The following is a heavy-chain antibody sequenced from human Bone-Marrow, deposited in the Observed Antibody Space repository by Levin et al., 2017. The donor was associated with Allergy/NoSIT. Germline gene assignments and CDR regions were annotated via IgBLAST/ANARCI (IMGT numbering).Heavy chain of an antibody. D-gene: IGHD3-10*01. V-gene: IGHV3-30*18. CDR1: AFLLGRYG. CDR3: AKDRAYGSGHYYYYGMDV. CDR2: ISNDGGSQ. J-gene: IGHJ6*02. Sequence: GESLKISCVDAAFLLGRYGMHWVRQVPGKGLEWVAVISNDGGSQHYADSVKGRFTISRDNSQSTLYLQMNSLRPEDTAVYYCAKDRAYGSGHYYYYGMDVWGQGTTVTVSS.